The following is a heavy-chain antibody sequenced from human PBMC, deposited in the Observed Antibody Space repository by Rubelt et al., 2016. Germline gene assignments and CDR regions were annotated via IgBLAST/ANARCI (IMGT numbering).Heavy chain of an antibody. CDR3: AGSPRYDFEDNWFDP. D-gene: IGHD3-3*01. Sequence: QVQLVQSGAEVKKPGASVKVSCKASGYTFTSYYMHWVRQATGQGLEWMGIINPNGGSTSYAQKVRGRSTMTRETTTSAVYMGLSSRRSEDTAVYYCAGSPRYDFEDNWFDPWGQGTLVTVSS. V-gene: IGHV1-46*04. CDR1: GYTFTSYY. J-gene: IGHJ5*02. CDR2: INPNGGST.